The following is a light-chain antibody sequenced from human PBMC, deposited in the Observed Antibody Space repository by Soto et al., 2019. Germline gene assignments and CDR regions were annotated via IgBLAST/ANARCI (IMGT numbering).Light chain of an antibody. CDR2: AAS. CDR3: LQDYNYPPA. Sequence: IQITQSPSSLSSYLLDTVTITCRASQSINTYLHWYQQKAGQAPKLLIYAASSLQSGVPSRFSGSGSGTDFTLTISSLQPEDFATYYCLQDYNYPPAFGQGTKVDI. J-gene: IGKJ1*01. CDR1: QSINTY. V-gene: IGKV1-6*01.